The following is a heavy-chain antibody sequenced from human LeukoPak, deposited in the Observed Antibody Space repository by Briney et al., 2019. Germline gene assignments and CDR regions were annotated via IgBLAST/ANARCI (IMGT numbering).Heavy chain of an antibody. CDR3: AKRAAVAGTRFFDY. J-gene: IGHJ4*02. D-gene: IGHD6-19*01. Sequence: GGSLRLSCAASRFTFSDYAMCWVRQAPGKGLEWVAGISASGGVTYYADSVRGRLSISRDNSKNTLYLQMNSLRVEDTAVYYCAKRAAVAGTRFFDYWGQGALVTVSS. CDR2: ISASGGVT. CDR1: RFTFSDYA. V-gene: IGHV3-23*01.